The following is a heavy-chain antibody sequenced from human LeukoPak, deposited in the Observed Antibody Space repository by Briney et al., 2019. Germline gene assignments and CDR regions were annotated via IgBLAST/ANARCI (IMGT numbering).Heavy chain of an antibody. CDR1: GFTFSSAW. D-gene: IGHD3-16*01. Sequence: PGGSLRLSCAASGFTFSSAWMSWVRQAPGKGLEWVGRVKTKTDGETRDYAAPVKGRFSISRDDSKNTVYLQMNSLNADDTAVYYCTTTYRYWGQGALVTVSS. CDR3: TTTYRY. J-gene: IGHJ4*02. V-gene: IGHV3-15*01. CDR2: VKTKTDGETR.